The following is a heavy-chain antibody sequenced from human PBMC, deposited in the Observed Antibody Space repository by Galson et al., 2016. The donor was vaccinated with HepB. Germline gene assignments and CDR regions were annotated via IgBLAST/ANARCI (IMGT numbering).Heavy chain of an antibody. D-gene: IGHD1-26*01. J-gene: IGHJ5*01. V-gene: IGHV3-72*01. Sequence: SLRLSCAASGFTFSDHYMDWVRQAPGKGLEWVGRIRKKVNSYTTEYAASAKGRFTISRDDSKNTMYLQMNSLQTVDTALYYCARSGSYQLLDSWGHGTLVTVSS. CDR2: IRKKVNSYTT. CDR3: ARSGSYQLLDS. CDR1: GFTFSDHY.